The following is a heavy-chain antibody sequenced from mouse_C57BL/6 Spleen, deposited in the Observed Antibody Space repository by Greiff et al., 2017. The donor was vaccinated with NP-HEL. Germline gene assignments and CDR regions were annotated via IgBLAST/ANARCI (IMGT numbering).Heavy chain of an antibody. CDR1: GYTFTDYY. CDR2: INPNNGGT. CDR3: ATIYYGNYDFDY. Sequence: VQLQQSGPELVKPGASVKISCKASGYTFTDYYMNWVKQSHGKSLEWIGDINPNNGGTSYNQKFKGKATLTVDKSSSTAYMELRSLTSEDSAVYYCATIYYGNYDFDYWGQGTTPTVSS. J-gene: IGHJ2*01. V-gene: IGHV1-26*01. D-gene: IGHD2-1*01.